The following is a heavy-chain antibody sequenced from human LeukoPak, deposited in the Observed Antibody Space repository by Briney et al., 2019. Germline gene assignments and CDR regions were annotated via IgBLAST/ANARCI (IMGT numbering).Heavy chain of an antibody. CDR3: AREGVIAATGIAIAY. Sequence: GGSLRLSCTASGFTFGDYAMSWIRQAPGKGLEWVSAISGSGGSTYYADSVKGRFTISRDNFKNTLYLQMNSLRAEDTAVYYCAREGVIAATGIAIAYWGQGTLVTVSS. CDR1: GFTFGDYA. CDR2: ISGSGGST. D-gene: IGHD6-13*01. V-gene: IGHV3-23*01. J-gene: IGHJ4*02.